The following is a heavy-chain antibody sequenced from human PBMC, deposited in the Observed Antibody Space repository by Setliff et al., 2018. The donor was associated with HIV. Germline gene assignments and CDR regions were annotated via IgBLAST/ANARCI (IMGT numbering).Heavy chain of an antibody. V-gene: IGHV1-69*05. Sequence: EASVKVSCKASGGTFSSYAISWVRQAPGQGLEWMGGIIPIFGTANYAQKFQGRVTIDRDTSATTAYMELRSLRPEDTAVYYCARDGWELDRGRADYFDYWGQGALVTVSS. J-gene: IGHJ4*02. CDR3: ARDGWELDRGRADYFDY. D-gene: IGHD3-10*01. CDR1: GGTFSSYA. CDR2: IIPIFGTA.